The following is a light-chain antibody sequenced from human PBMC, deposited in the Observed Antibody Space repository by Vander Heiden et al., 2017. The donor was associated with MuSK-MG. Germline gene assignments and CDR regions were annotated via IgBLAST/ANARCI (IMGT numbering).Light chain of an antibody. Sequence: SYELTQPPSVSVSPGQTASITCSGDKLGDKYACWYQQKPGQSPVLGIYQDSKRPSGIPERFYGSNSGNTATLPISGTQAVDEAYYYCQAWDSSSVVFGGGTKLTVL. CDR1: KLGDKY. CDR2: QDS. V-gene: IGLV3-1*01. CDR3: QAWDSSSVV. J-gene: IGLJ2*01.